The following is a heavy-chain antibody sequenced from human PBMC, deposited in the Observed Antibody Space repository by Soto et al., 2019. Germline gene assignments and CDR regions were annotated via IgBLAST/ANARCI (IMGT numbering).Heavy chain of an antibody. CDR1: GFTFSTYS. CDR2: ISSRSDI. Sequence: PGGSLRLSCVGSGFTFSTYSIHWVRQAPGKGLEWVSSISSRSDIYYANSVKGRFTISRDNAKNSVSLQMNSLRAEDTAVYYCAREYTAWPLAYGLDVWGQGNTVTVSS. CDR3: AREYTAWPLAYGLDV. D-gene: IGHD2-2*02. V-gene: IGHV3-21*01. J-gene: IGHJ6*01.